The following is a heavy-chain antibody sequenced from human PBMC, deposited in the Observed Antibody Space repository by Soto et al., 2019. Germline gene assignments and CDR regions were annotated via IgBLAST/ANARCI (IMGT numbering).Heavy chain of an antibody. J-gene: IGHJ4*02. CDR2: IFWDDDR. D-gene: IGHD2-2*01. CDR1: GFSRRNEGVG. Sequence: QLTLKESGPTLLQPTQHLTLTCTFSGFSRRNEGVGVGWVRQPPGKALEWVALIFWDDDRRYRASLERRLTITKDTSKTQVVLTMPTMDPVDTATYYCPHNITYADTHYFDYWGQGILVTVSS. V-gene: IGHV2-5*02. CDR3: PHNITYADTHYFDY.